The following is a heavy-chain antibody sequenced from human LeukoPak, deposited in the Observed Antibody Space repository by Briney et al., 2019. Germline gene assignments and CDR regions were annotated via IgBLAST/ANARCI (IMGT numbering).Heavy chain of an antibody. Sequence: GGSLRLSCAASGFTFSDSYMSWFRQAPGKGLEWVSYISNSGNHLSYADTVKGRFTISRDNAKNSLYLQMNSLRAEDTAMYYCAKDAYWGQGTLVTVSS. J-gene: IGHJ4*02. CDR1: GFTFSDSY. V-gene: IGHV3-11*01. CDR2: ISNSGNHL. CDR3: AKDAY.